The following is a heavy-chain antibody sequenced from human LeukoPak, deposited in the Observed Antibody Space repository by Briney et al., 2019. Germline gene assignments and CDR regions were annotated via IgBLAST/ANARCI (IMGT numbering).Heavy chain of an antibody. CDR3: ATHDYGRLGGPGDY. CDR2: ISGSGGGT. D-gene: IGHD4-17*01. J-gene: IGHJ4*02. V-gene: IGHV3-23*01. CDR1: GFTFSSYA. Sequence: GGSLRLSCAASGFTFSSYAMSWVRQAPGKGLEWVSAISGSGGGTYYADSVKGRFTISRDNSKNTLYLQMNSLRAEDTAVYYCATHDYGRLGGPGDYWGQGTLVTVSS.